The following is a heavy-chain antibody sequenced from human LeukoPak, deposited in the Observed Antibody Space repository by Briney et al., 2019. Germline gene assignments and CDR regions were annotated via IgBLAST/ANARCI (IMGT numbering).Heavy chain of an antibody. D-gene: IGHD5-18*01. CDR2: ISGGGGST. V-gene: IGHV3-23*01. CDR3: AKDLRGYSYGYGPY. CDR1: GFTVYNNY. J-gene: IGHJ4*02. Sequence: GGSLRLSCAASGFTVYNNYMSWVRQAPGKGLEWVSAISGGGGSTYYADSVKGRFTISRDNSKNTLYLQMNSLRAEDTAVYYCAKDLRGYSYGYGPYWGQGTLVTVSS.